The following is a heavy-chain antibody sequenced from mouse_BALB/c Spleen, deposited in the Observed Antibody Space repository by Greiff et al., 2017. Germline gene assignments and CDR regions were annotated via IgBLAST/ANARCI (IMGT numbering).Heavy chain of an antibody. V-gene: IGHV1-9*01. D-gene: IGHD2-1*01. CDR1: GYTFSSYW. CDR3: ARGDGKGRAMDY. CDR2: ILPGSGST. J-gene: IGHJ4*01. Sequence: QVQLKQSGAELMKPGASVKISCKATGYTFSSYWIEWVKQRPGHGLEWIGEILPGSGSTNYNEKFKGKATFTADTSSNTAYMQLSSLTSEDSAVYYCARGDGKGRAMDYWGQGTSVTVSS.